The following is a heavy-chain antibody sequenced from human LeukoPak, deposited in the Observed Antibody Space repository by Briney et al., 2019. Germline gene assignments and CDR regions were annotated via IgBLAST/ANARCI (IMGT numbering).Heavy chain of an antibody. CDR3: ASLWPYQLSAFDI. CDR2: INHSGST. J-gene: IGHJ3*02. CDR1: GFTFNRCW. V-gene: IGHV4-34*01. Sequence: TGGSLRLSCVVSGFTFNRCWMNWIRQPPGKGLEWIGEINHSGSTNYNPSLKSRVTISVDTSKNQFSLKLSSVTAADTAVYYCASLWPYQLSAFDIWGQGTMVTVSS. D-gene: IGHD2-2*01.